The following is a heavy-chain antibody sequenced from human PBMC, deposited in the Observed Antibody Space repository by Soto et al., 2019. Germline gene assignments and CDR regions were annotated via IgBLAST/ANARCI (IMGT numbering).Heavy chain of an antibody. V-gene: IGHV1-18*04. CDR1: GYTFTSYG. CDR2: ISAYNGNT. J-gene: IGHJ4*02. CDR3: ARETFRYDSSGYYPIDY. Sequence: ASVKVSFKASGYTFTSYGISWVRQAPGQGLEWMGWISAYNGNTNYAQKLQGRVTMTTDTSTSTAYMELRSLRSDDTAVYYCARETFRYDSSGYYPIDYWGQGTLVTVSS. D-gene: IGHD3-22*01.